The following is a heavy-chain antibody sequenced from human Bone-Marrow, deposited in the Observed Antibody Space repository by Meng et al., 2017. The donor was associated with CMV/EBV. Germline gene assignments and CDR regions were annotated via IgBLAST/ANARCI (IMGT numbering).Heavy chain of an antibody. CDR1: GGSIGDSRYY. V-gene: IGHV4-39*01. D-gene: IGHD3-3*01. J-gene: IGHJ6*02. CDR3: ARLPSSAISPPDV. Sequence: GSLRLSCAVYGGSIGDSRYYWGWIRQPPGKGLEWIGTIYYTGSTFYNPSLKSRVTISVDTSKNRFSLKLTSVTAPDTAVYYCARLPSSAISPPDVWGQGTTVTFPS. CDR2: IYYTGST.